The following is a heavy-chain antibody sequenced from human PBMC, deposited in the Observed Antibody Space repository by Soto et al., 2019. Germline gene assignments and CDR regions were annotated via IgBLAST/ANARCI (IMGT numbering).Heavy chain of an antibody. CDR3: ARGDGDYGRRLDP. D-gene: IGHD4-17*01. Sequence: EVQLVESGGGLVQPGGSLRLSCAASGFTVTTNYVSWVRQAPGKGLEWVSIIYDGGSTYYADSVKSRFTISRDNSKNTVFLQMNSLRVEDTAVYYCARGDGDYGRRLDPWGQGTLVTVSS. V-gene: IGHV3-66*01. J-gene: IGHJ5*02. CDR1: GFTVTTNY. CDR2: IYDGGST.